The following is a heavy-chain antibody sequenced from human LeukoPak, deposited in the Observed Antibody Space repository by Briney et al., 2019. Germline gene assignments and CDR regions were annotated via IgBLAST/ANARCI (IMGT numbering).Heavy chain of an antibody. V-gene: IGHV4-34*01. J-gene: IGHJ5*02. D-gene: IGHD3-10*01. CDR1: GGSFSGYY. Sequence: SETLSLTCAVYGGSFSGYYWSWLRQPPGKGLEWIGEINHSGSTNYNPSLKSRVTISVDTSKNQFSLKLSSVTAADTAVYYCASPGDYDGAGIGNWFDPWGQGTLVTVSS. CDR3: ASPGDYDGAGIGNWFDP. CDR2: INHSGST.